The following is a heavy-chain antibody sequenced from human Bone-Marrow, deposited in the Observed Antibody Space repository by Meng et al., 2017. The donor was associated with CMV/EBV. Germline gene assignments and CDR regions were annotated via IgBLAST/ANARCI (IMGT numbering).Heavy chain of an antibody. CDR3: ARDQSSLFDY. Sequence: ASAKVSCKASGYTFTSYDINWVRQATGQGLEWMGWMNPNSGNTGYAQKFQGRVTMTRDTSTSTVYMELSSLRSEDTAVYYCARDQSSLFDYWGQGTLVTVSS. V-gene: IGHV1-8*01. CDR1: GYTFTSYD. J-gene: IGHJ4*02. CDR2: MNPNSGNT.